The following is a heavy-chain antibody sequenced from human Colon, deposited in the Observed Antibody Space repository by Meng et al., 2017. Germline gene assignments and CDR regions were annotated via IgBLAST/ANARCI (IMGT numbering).Heavy chain of an antibody. CDR1: GYIFTSYA. D-gene: IGHD3-3*01. CDR3: AKDITLFGAATGGFDD. J-gene: IGHJ4*02. V-gene: IGHV1-3*04. Sequence: QVELAQSWPEVKKPWAPVIVSCKASGYIFTSYAMHWVRQAPGQKLEWMGWINTGNGNTRYSEKFQDRVSITRDTSATTVYMELSGLRSEDTAVYYCAKDITLFGAATGGFDDWGQGTLVTVSS. CDR2: INTGNGNT.